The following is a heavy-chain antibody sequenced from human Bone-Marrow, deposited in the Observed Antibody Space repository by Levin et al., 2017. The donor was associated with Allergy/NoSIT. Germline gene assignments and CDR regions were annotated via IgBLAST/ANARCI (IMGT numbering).Heavy chain of an antibody. CDR1: GYTFINYA. CDR2: STASNGDV. D-gene: IGHD1-14*01. J-gene: IGHJ6*02. V-gene: IGHV1-18*01. Sequence: PGESLKISCKASGYTFINYAISWVRQAPGQGLEWMGWSTASNGDVKYAQKLQGRVTMTTDTSTSTAYMELRSLRSNDTAVYYCARGLTNIAEPGYYGLDLWGQGTTVTVSS. CDR3: ARGLTNIAEPGYYGLDL.